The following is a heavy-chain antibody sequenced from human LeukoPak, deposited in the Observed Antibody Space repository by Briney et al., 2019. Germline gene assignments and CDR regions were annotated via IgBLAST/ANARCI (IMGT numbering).Heavy chain of an antibody. D-gene: IGHD2-15*01. CDR2: TYHRGST. CDR1: GGSISSSNW. J-gene: IGHJ6*03. V-gene: IGHV4-4*02. CDR3: ARDGDIAARRTHYYYYYMDV. Sequence: SETLSLTCAVSGGSISSSNWWSWVRQPPGKGLEWIGETYHRGSTNYNPSLKSRVTISVDTSKNQFSLKLSSVTAADTAVYYCARDGDIAARRTHYYYYYMDVWGKGTTVTISS.